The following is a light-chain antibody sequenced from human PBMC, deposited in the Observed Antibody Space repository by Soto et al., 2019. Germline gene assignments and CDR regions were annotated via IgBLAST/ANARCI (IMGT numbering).Light chain of an antibody. CDR3: CSYAGSSTFNWV. CDR1: SSDVGSYNL. Sequence: QSALTQPASVSGSPGQSITISCTGTSSDVGSYNLVSWYQQHPGKAPKLMIYEGSKRPSGVSNRFSGSKSGNTASLTISGLQAEDEADYYCCSYAGSSTFNWVFGGGTKSPS. CDR2: EGS. J-gene: IGLJ3*02. V-gene: IGLV2-23*03.